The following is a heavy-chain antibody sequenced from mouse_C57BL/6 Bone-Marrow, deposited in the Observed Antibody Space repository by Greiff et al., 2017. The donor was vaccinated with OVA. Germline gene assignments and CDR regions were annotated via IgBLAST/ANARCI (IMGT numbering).Heavy chain of an antibody. J-gene: IGHJ3*01. CDR1: GYTFTTYP. CDR3: TVTTVETPVAY. D-gene: IGHD1-1*01. V-gene: IGHV1-47*01. Sequence: VQLQQSGAELVQPGASVKMSCKASGYTFTTYPIEWMQQNHGKSLELIGNFHRYNDDTKYNEKLKGTVTLSVENSSSTVYLELSRITSDDSAVYYGTVTTVETPVAYWGQGTLVTVSA. CDR2: FHRYNDDT.